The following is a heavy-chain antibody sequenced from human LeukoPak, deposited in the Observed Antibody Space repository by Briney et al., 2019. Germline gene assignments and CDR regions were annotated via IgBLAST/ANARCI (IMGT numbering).Heavy chain of an antibody. J-gene: IGHJ4*02. V-gene: IGHV1-69*05. CDR3: ARGGGYCSGGSCYHSPGDY. D-gene: IGHD2-15*01. CDR1: GGTFSSYA. Sequence: SVKVSCKASGGTFSSYAISWVRQAPGQGLEWMGGIIPIFGTANYAQKFQGRVTITTDESTSTAYMELSSLRSEDTAVYYCARGGGYCSGGSCYHSPGDYWGQGTLVTVSS. CDR2: IIPIFGTA.